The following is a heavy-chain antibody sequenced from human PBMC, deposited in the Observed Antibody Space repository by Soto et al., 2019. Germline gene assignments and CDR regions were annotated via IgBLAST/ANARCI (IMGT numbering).Heavy chain of an antibody. CDR2: INHSGST. V-gene: IGHV4-34*01. CDR3: ARILSDGSYYPTLFDY. CDR1: GGSFSGYY. Sequence: QVQLQQWGAGLLKPSETLSLTCAVYGGSFSGYYWSWIRQPPGKGLEWIGEINHSGSTNYNPSLKSRVTISVYTSKNQFSLKLSSVTAADTAVYYCARILSDGSYYPTLFDYWGQGTLVTVSS. D-gene: IGHD1-26*01. J-gene: IGHJ4*02.